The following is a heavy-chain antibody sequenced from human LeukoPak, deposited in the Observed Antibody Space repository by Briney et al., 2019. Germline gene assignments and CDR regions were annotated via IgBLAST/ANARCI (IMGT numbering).Heavy chain of an antibody. D-gene: IGHD4-17*01. CDR3: ASTVTPRKYYFDY. J-gene: IGHJ4*02. Sequence: SETLSLTCTVSGGSINSYYWSWIREPPGRGREWIGYIYYSGSTNYNPSLKRRVTISVDTSKNQFSLKLSSVTAADTAVYYCASTVTPRKYYFDYWGQGTLVTVSS. CDR1: GGSINSYY. CDR2: IYYSGST. V-gene: IGHV4-59*01.